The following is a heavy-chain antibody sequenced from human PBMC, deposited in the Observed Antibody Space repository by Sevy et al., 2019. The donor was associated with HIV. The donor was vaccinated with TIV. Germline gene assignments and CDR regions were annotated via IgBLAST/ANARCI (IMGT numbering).Heavy chain of an antibody. CDR1: GFTFSSDA. J-gene: IGHJ3*02. V-gene: IGHV3-30*04. D-gene: IGHD1-1*01. CDR2: ISYDGSNK. CDR3: AREATNVLGDAFDI. Sequence: GGSLRLSCAASGFTFSSDAMHWVHQAPGKGLEWVAVISYDGSNKYYADSVKGRFTISRDNSKNTLYLQMNSLRAEDTAVYYCAREATNVLGDAFDIWGQGTMVTVSS.